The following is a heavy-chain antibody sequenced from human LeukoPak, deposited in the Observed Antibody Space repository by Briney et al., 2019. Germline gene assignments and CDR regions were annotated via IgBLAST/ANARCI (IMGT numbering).Heavy chain of an antibody. CDR2: MNPNSGNT. CDR3: ARDVVGRGYCSGGTCFPDYYGMDV. V-gene: IGHV1-8*01. J-gene: IGHJ6*02. D-gene: IGHD2-15*01. CDR1: GYTFTSYD. Sequence: ASVKVSCKASGYTFTSYDINWVRQATGQGLEWMGWMNPNSGNTGYAQKFQGRVTMTRNTSISTAYMELSSLRSENTAVYYCARDVVGRGYCSGGTCFPDYYGMDVWGQGTTVTVSS.